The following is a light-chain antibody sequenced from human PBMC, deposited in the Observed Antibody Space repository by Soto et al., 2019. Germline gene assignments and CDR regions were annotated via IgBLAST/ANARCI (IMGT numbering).Light chain of an antibody. V-gene: IGKV3-15*01. CDR1: QSVSSN. Sequence: EIVMTQSPATLSVSPRERATLSCRASQSVSSNLAWYQQKPGQAPRLLIYGASTRATGIPARFSGSGSGTEFTLTISSLQSEDFAVYYCQQYGDSPRSFGQGTKVDIK. J-gene: IGKJ1*01. CDR3: QQYGDSPRS. CDR2: GAS.